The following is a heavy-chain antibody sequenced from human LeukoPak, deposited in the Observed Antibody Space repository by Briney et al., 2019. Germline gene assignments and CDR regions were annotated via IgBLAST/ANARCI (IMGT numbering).Heavy chain of an antibody. D-gene: IGHD2-15*01. CDR1: GFTVSNNY. CDR2: IYTSGST. J-gene: IGHJ4*02. V-gene: IGHV3-53*01. Sequence: GGSLRLSCAASGFTVSNNYMSWVRQAPGKGLEWVSVIYTSGSTYYADSVKGRFAISRDNSKNTLYLQMNSLRAEDTAVYYCAREGDCSGGSCPYFDYWGQGTLVTVSS. CDR3: AREGDCSGGSCPYFDY.